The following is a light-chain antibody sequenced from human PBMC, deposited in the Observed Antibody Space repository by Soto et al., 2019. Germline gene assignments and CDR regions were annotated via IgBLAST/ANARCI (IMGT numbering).Light chain of an antibody. J-gene: IGLJ2*01. Sequence: QSALTQPPSVSGSPGQSVTISCTGTSSDVGSYNRVSWYQQPPGTAPKLMIYEVSNRPSGVPDRFSGSKSGNTASLTISGLQAEDEADYYCSLYTCSSIVVFGGGTKLTVL. CDR3: SLYTCSSIVV. V-gene: IGLV2-18*01. CDR2: EVS. CDR1: SSDVGSYNR.